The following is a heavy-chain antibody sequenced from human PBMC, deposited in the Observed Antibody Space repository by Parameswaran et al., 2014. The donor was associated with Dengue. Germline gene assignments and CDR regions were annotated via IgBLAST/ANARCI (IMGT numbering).Heavy chain of an antibody. Sequence: RWIRQPPGKGLEWIGEVSHTGSTNYNPSLKSRLSISGDTSKKEFSLKLTSVTAADTAVYFCARGDSNYHGYYYGMDVWGQGTTVTVSS. D-gene: IGHD4-11*01. V-gene: IGHV4-34*01. CDR3: ARGDSNYHGYYYGMDV. J-gene: IGHJ6*02. CDR2: VSHTGST.